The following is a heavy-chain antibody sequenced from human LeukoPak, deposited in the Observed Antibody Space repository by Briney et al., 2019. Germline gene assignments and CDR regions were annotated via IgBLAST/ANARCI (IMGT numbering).Heavy chain of an antibody. CDR2: ISYDGSNK. J-gene: IGHJ6*03. V-gene: IGHV3-30-3*01. CDR1: GFTFSSYA. D-gene: IGHD1-26*01. CDR3: ARGADLYYYYMDV. Sequence: PGRSLRLSCAASGFTFSSYAMHWVRQAPGKGLEWVAVISYDGSNKYYADSVKGRFTISRDNSKNTLYLQMNSLRAGDTAVYYCARGADLYYYYMDVWGKGTTVTVSS.